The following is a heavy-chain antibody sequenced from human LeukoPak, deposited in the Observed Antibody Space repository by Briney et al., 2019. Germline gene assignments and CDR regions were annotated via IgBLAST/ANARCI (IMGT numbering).Heavy chain of an antibody. D-gene: IGHD6-13*01. CDR2: IYYSGST. V-gene: IGHV4-59*12. CDR3: ARGEGSSSWARYYYYYMDV. J-gene: IGHJ6*03. CDR1: GGSISSYY. Sequence: SETLSLTCTVSGGSISSYYWSWIRQPPGKGLEWIGYIYYSGSTNYNPSLKSRVTISVDTSKNQFSLKLSSVTAADTAVYYCARGEGSSSWARYYYYYMDVWGKGTTVTVSS.